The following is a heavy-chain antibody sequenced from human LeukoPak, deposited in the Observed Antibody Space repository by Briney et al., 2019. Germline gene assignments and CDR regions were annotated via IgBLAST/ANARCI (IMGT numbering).Heavy chain of an antibody. J-gene: IGHJ4*02. D-gene: IGHD2-2*01. CDR2: VSASGYST. Sequence: GGSLRLSCATSGFTFGNFAMSWVRQAPGKGLEWVSAVSASGYSTYYADSVKGRFTISRDNSKNALYLQMNSLSAEDTAVYFCAKAVAVPGALPGYYDFWGQGTLVTVSS. CDR3: AKAVAVPGALPGYYDF. V-gene: IGHV3-23*01. CDR1: GFTFGNFA.